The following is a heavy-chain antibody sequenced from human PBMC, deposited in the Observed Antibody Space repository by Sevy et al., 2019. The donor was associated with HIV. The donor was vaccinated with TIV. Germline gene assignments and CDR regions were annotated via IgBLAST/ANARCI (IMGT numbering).Heavy chain of an antibody. Sequence: GGSLRLSCAASGFTFSNYNMNWVRQAPGKGLEWVSYISSSSSIIYYADSVKGQFTIFRDDAKKSLYVQMNSLRAEDTAVYYCAREGGYTDQGMDVWGQGTTVTVSS. CDR2: ISSSSSII. V-gene: IGHV3-48*01. J-gene: IGHJ6*02. D-gene: IGHD5-12*01. CDR3: AREGGYTDQGMDV. CDR1: GFTFSNYN.